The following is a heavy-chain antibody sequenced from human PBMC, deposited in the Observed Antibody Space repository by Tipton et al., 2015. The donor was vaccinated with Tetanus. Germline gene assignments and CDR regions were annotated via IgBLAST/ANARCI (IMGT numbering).Heavy chain of an antibody. CDR1: GASISSYY. CDR2: VYNSGST. D-gene: IGHD3-9*01. CDR3: ASTSYHILTGDPTDS. V-gene: IGHV4-4*07. Sequence: TLSLTCTVSGASISSYYWSWIRQPAGKGLEWIGRVYNSGSTDYNPSLKSRHAMSLDTSKNQFSLNLTSVTAADTAVYYCASTSYHILTGDPTDSWGQGILVTVSS. J-gene: IGHJ4*02.